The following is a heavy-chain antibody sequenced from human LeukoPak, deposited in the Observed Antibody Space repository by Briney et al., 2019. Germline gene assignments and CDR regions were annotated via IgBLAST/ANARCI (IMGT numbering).Heavy chain of an antibody. Sequence: SETLSLTCAVSGYSISSGYYWGWIRQPTGKGPQWIGSIYHSGSTYYNPSLKSRVTISVDTSKNQFSPKLSSVTAADTAVYYCARQLSSSAWDYWGQGTLVTVSS. D-gene: IGHD2-15*01. CDR2: IYHSGST. CDR1: GYSISSGYY. J-gene: IGHJ4*02. V-gene: IGHV4-38-2*01. CDR3: ARQLSSSAWDY.